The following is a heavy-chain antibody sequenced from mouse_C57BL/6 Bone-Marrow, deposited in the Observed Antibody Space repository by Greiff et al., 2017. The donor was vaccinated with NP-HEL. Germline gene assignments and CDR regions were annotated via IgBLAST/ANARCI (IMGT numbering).Heavy chain of an antibody. V-gene: IGHV14-3*01. J-gene: IGHJ2*01. Sequence: EVQLQQSVAELVRPGASVKLSCTASGFNIKNTYMHWVKQRPEQGLEWIGRIDPANGNTKYAPKFQSKATITADTSTNTAYLQLSSLPSEDTAIYYCARFLYGSSYDYFDYWGQGTTLTVSS. CDR2: IDPANGNT. CDR3: ARFLYGSSYDYFDY. D-gene: IGHD1-1*01. CDR1: GFNIKNTY.